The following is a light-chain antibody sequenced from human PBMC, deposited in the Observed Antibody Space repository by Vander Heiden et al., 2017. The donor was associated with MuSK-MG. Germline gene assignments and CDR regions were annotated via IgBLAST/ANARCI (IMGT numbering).Light chain of an antibody. V-gene: IGKV4-1*01. J-gene: IGKJ4*01. CDR3: QQDDNTPIT. CDR1: QTLLYSDNKDY. CDR2: WAS. Sequence: DIVMTQSPDSLAVSLGERATINCKSSQTLLYSDNKDYFAWYQQKPGQPPKLLISWASTRESGVPDRFSGSGSGTDFTLTISSLQAADVAVYYCQQDDNTPITFGGGTKVEIK.